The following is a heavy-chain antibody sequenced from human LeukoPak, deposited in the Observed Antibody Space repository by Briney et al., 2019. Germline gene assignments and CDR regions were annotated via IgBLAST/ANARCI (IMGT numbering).Heavy chain of an antibody. CDR3: ARGVGGGINWFDP. CDR2: ISSSSSTI. CDR1: GFTFSSYS. D-gene: IGHD1-26*01. V-gene: IGHV3-48*01. J-gene: IGHJ5*02. Sequence: GGSLRLSCAASGFTFSSYSMNWVRQAPGKGLEWVSYISSSSSTIYYADSVKGRFTISRDNSKNTLYLQMNSLRAEDTAVYYCARGVGGGINWFDPWGQGTLVTVSS.